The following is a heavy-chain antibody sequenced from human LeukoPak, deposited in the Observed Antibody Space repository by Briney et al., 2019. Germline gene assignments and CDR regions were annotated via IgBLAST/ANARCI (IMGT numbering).Heavy chain of an antibody. CDR1: GFTFSSYS. V-gene: IGHV3-21*01. CDR2: ISSSSYI. Sequence: GGSLRLSCAASGFTFSSYSMNWVRQAPGKGLEWVSSISSSSYIYYADSVKGRFTISRDNAKNSLYLQMNSLRAEDTAVYYCAKPWGVISRYYFDYWGQGTLVTVSS. CDR3: AKPWGVISRYYFDY. D-gene: IGHD3-10*01. J-gene: IGHJ4*02.